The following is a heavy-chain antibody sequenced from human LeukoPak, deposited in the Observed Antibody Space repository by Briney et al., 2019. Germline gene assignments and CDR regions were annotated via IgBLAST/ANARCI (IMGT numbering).Heavy chain of an antibody. CDR1: GGSISSYY. CDR3: ARNYYDSSGPTFDR. V-gene: IGHV4-59*08. CDR2: IYYSGST. J-gene: IGHJ5*02. Sequence: SETLSPTCTVSGGSISSYYRSWIRQPPGKGLEWIGYIYYSGSTNYNPSLKSRVTISVDTSKNQFSLKLSSVTAADTAVYYCARNYYDSSGPTFDRWGQGTLVTVSS. D-gene: IGHD3-22*01.